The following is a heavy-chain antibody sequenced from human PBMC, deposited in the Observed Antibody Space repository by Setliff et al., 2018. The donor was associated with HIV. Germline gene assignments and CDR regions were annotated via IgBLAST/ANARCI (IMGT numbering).Heavy chain of an antibody. J-gene: IGHJ4*02. D-gene: IGHD3-16*01. CDR2: INPSGGST. V-gene: IGHV1-46*01. CDR3: ARDGGEWRWTIDY. CDR1: GGSFSSFT. Sequence: ASVKVSCKASGGSFSSFTISWVRQAPGQGLEWMGIINPSGGSTSYAQRFQGRVTMTRDTSTSTAYMELRSLRSDDTAVYYCARDGGEWRWTIDYWGQGTLVTVSS.